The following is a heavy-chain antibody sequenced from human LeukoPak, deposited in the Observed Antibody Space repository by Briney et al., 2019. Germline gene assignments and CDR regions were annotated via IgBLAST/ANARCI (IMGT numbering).Heavy chain of an antibody. Sequence: PSETLSLTCTVSGGSISSYYWSWIRQPPGKGLEWIGEINHSGSTNYNPSLKSRVTISVDTSKNQFSLKLSSVTAADTAVYYCASSIAAAGKVDPWGQGTLVTVSS. CDR3: ASSIAAAGKVDP. CDR1: GGSISSYY. J-gene: IGHJ5*02. CDR2: INHSGST. D-gene: IGHD6-13*01. V-gene: IGHV4-34*01.